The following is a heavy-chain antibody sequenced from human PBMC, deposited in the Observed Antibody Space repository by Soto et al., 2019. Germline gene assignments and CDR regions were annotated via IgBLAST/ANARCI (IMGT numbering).Heavy chain of an antibody. CDR1: GYTFTSYG. J-gene: IGHJ4*02. V-gene: IGHV1-18*01. CDR3: ARGRRCSGGSCYDFDY. D-gene: IGHD2-15*01. CDR2: ISAYNGNT. Sequence: ASVKVSCKASGYTFTSYGISWVRQAPGQGLEWMGWISAYNGNTNYAQKFQGRVTMTTDTSTSTAYMELRSLISDDTAVYYCARGRRCSGGSCYDFDYWGQGTLVTVSS.